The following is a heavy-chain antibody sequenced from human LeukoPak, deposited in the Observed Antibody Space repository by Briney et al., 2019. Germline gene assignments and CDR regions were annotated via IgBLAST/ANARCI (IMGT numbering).Heavy chain of an antibody. V-gene: IGHV4-34*01. D-gene: IGHD3-3*01. CDR3: ARGRRNSITIFGVVIRARRAFDY. Sequence: PSETLSLTCAVYGGSFSGYYWSWIRQPPGKGLEWIGEINHSGSTNYNPSLKSRVTISVDTSKNQFSLKLSSVTAADTAVYYCARGRRNSITIFGVVIRARRAFDYWGQGTLVTVSS. J-gene: IGHJ4*02. CDR1: GGSFSGYY. CDR2: INHSGST.